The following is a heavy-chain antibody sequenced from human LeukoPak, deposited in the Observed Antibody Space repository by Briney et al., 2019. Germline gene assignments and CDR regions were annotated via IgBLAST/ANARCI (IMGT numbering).Heavy chain of an antibody. Sequence: ASVKVSCKASGYTFTDYTMHWLRQAPGQRLDWMGWINGGIGNTKYSPEFQGRVTITRDTSASTAYMELSSLRSEDTAVYYCANPRYDSSGYYYVDWGQGTLVTVSS. CDR2: INGGIGNT. D-gene: IGHD3-22*01. V-gene: IGHV1-3*01. J-gene: IGHJ4*02. CDR3: ANPRYDSSGYYYVD. CDR1: GYTFTDYT.